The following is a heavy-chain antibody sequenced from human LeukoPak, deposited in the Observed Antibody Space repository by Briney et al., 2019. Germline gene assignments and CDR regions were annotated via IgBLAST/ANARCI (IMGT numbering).Heavy chain of an antibody. CDR2: IYYSGST. Sequence: SETLSLTCTVSGASLSSGSYYWGWIRQPPGTGLEWIGSIYYSGSTYYNPSLKSRVTISVDTSKNQFSLKLSSVTAADTAVYYCARGDFYYDSSGYSRPLDYWGQGTLVTVSS. V-gene: IGHV4-39*07. D-gene: IGHD3-22*01. CDR3: ARGDFYYDSSGYSRPLDY. CDR1: GASLSSGSYY. J-gene: IGHJ4*02.